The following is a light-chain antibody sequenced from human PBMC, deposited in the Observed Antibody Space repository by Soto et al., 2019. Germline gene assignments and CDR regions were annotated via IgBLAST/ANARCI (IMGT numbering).Light chain of an antibody. Sequence: AIQMTQSPSSLSASVGDRVTITCRASQAISSELGWYQQKPGKAPKLLIYAASTLQSGVPSRFSGSGSGTDFTLTISCLQSEDFATYYCQHYYSYPRTFGQGTKVDIK. J-gene: IGKJ1*01. CDR3: QHYYSYPRT. V-gene: IGKV1-6*01. CDR1: QAISSE. CDR2: AAS.